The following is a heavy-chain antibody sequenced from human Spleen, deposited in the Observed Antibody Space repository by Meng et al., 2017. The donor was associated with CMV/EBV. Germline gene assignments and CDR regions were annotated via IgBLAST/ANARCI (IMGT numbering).Heavy chain of an antibody. Sequence: GESLKISCAASGFTFSSYDMHWVRQATGKGLEWVSAIGTAGDTYYPGSVKGRFTISRENAKNSLYLQMNSLRIEDTAFYYCAAAGLGLLDYWGQGALVTVSS. V-gene: IGHV3-13*01. D-gene: IGHD6-13*01. J-gene: IGHJ4*02. CDR2: IGTAGDT. CDR3: AAAGLGLLDY. CDR1: GFTFSSYD.